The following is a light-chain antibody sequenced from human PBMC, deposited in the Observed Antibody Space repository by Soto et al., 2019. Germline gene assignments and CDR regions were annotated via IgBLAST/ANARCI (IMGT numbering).Light chain of an antibody. J-gene: IGKJ2*01. CDR2: EAS. Sequence: DIQMTQSPSSLSASVGDRVTITCQASQDISKYLNWYQQKPGTAPKLLIYEASNLETGVPSRFSGSGSGTDFTFTISSLQPEDIATYYCQQYDNLPPYTFGQGTNLEIK. V-gene: IGKV1-33*01. CDR3: QQYDNLPPYT. CDR1: QDISKY.